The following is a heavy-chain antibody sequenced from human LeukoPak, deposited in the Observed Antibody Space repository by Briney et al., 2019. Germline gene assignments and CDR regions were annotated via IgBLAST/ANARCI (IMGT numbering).Heavy chain of an antibody. CDR3: ARRRGYSYGYHFDY. J-gene: IGHJ4*02. CDR1: GGSVSSSSYY. D-gene: IGHD5-18*01. Sequence: SETLFLTCTVSGGSVSSSSYYWGWVRQPPGKGLEWIGSIYYSGSTYYTPSLKSRVTISVDTSKNQFSLKLNSVTAADTAVYYCARRRGYSYGYHFDYWGQGTLVTVSS. V-gene: IGHV4-39*01. CDR2: IYYSGST.